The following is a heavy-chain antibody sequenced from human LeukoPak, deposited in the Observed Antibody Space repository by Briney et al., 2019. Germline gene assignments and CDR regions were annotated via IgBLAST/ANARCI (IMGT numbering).Heavy chain of an antibody. CDR3: ARGGYSSGWYGNDAFDI. J-gene: IGHJ3*02. V-gene: IGHV1-2*02. Sequence: ASVKVSCKASGYTFTGYYMHWVRQAPGHGLEWMGWINPNSGGTNYAQKFQGRVTMTRDTSISTAYMELSRLRSDDTAVYYCARGGYSSGWYGNDAFDIWGQGTMVTVSS. CDR2: INPNSGGT. CDR1: GYTFTGYY. D-gene: IGHD6-19*01.